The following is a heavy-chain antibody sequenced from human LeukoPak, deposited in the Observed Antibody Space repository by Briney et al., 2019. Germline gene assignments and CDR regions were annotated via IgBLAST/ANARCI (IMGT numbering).Heavy chain of an antibody. V-gene: IGHV3-30*02. CDR3: AKDNSIVGAIDP. D-gene: IGHD1-26*01. CDR2: IRYDGSNK. Sequence: GGSLRLSCAASGVTFSSYGMHWVRQAPGKGLEWVAFIRYDGSNKYYADPVKGRFTISRDNSKNTLYLQMNSLRAEDTAVYYCAKDNSIVGAIDPWGQGTLVTVSS. J-gene: IGHJ5*02. CDR1: GVTFSSYG.